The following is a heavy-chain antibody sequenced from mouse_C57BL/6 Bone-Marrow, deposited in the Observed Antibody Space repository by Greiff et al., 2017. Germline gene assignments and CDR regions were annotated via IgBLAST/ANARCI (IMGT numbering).Heavy chain of an antibody. V-gene: IGHV1-5*01. J-gene: IGHJ2*01. CDR1: GYTFTSYW. Sequence: EVQLLESGTVLARPGASVKMSCKTSGYTFTSYWMHWVKQRPGQGLEWIGAIYPGNSDTSYNQKFKGKAKLTAVTTASTAYMELSSLTNEDSAVYYRTELHYCGSSLDYWGQGTTLTVSA. CDR3: TELHYCGSSLDY. D-gene: IGHD1-1*01. CDR2: IYPGNSDT.